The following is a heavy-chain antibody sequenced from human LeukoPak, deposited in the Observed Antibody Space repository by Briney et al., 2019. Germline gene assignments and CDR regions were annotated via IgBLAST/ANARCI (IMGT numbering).Heavy chain of an antibody. CDR2: ISSSSSYI. J-gene: IGHJ6*04. Sequence: GSLRLSCAASGFTFSSYSMNWVRQAPGKGLEWVSSISSSSSYIYYADSVKGRFTISRDNAKNSLYLQMNSLRAEDTAVYYCARSADCTRTSCYAMDVWGKGTTVIVSS. CDR1: GFTFSSYS. CDR3: ARSADCTRTSCYAMDV. D-gene: IGHD2-2*01. V-gene: IGHV3-21*06.